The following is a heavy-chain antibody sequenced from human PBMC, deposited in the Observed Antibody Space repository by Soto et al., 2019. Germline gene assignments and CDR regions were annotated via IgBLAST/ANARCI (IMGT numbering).Heavy chain of an antibody. J-gene: IGHJ3*02. Sequence: SETPSLTFAVPDGSISSAGYSWSWIRQPPGQGLEWIGFLYHNGNTYYNPSLKSRVTISVDRSKNQFSLNLTSVTAADTAVYYCARSPMFDVFDIWGQGTMVTVSS. CDR3: ARSPMFDVFDI. CDR1: DGSISSAGYS. V-gene: IGHV4-30-2*01. CDR2: LYHNGNT. D-gene: IGHD3-10*02.